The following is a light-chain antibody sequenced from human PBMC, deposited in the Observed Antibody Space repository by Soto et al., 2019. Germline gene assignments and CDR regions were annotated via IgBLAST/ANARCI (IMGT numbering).Light chain of an antibody. Sequence: DIQMTQSPSTLSASVGDRVTITCRASQSISSWLAWYQQKPGKAPKLLIYDASSLESGVPSRFSGSGSGTEFTLTISSLQPDDFATYYCQQYGSYLYTFGQGTKLDMK. CDR1: QSISSW. CDR3: QQYGSYLYT. J-gene: IGKJ2*01. CDR2: DAS. V-gene: IGKV1-5*01.